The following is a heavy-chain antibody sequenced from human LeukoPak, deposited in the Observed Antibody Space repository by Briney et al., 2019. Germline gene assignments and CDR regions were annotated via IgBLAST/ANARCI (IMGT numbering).Heavy chain of an antibody. Sequence: GASVKVSCKASGGTFSSYAISWVRQAPGQGLEWMGGIIPIFGTANYAQKFQGRVTITADESTSTAYMELSSLRSEDTAVYYCARVHSPPTNWFDPWGQGTLVTVSS. CDR2: IIPIFGTA. CDR1: GGTFSSYA. J-gene: IGHJ5*02. CDR3: ARVHSPPTNWFDP. V-gene: IGHV1-69*01.